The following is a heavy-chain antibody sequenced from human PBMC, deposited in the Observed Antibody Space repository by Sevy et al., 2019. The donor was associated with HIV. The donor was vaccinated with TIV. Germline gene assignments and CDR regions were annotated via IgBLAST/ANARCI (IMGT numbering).Heavy chain of an antibody. CDR3: AKQISYQGYFDY. CDR1: GFTCSSYG. J-gene: IGHJ4*02. V-gene: IGHV3-33*06. Sequence: GGSLRLSCAASGFTCSSYGMHWVRRAPGKGLEWLALIWFNGSNKNYADSVKGRFTISRDNSKNPLYLQMNSLRAEDTDVYYRAKQISYQGYFDYWGQGTLVTVSS. D-gene: IGHD3-16*02. CDR2: IWFNGSNK.